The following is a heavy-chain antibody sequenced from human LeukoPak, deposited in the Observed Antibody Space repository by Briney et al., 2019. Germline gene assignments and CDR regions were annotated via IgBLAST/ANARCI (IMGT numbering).Heavy chain of an antibody. CDR1: GFTFSNYA. V-gene: IGHV3-23*01. CDR3: AKWGGYDILTGYYDSDY. D-gene: IGHD3-9*01. CDR2: IVSSGGST. Sequence: GGSLRLSCAASGFTFSNYAMSWVRQAPGKGLEWVSAIVSSGGSTYYADSVKGRFTISRDNPKNTLYLQMNSLRAEDTAVYYCAKWGGYDILTGYYDSDYWGQGTLVTVSS. J-gene: IGHJ4*02.